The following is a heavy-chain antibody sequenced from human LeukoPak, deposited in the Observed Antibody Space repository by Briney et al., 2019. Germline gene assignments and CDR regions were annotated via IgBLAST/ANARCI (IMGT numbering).Heavy chain of an antibody. CDR1: GFTFSSYG. Sequence: PGGSLRLSCAASGFTFSSYGMHWVRQAPDKGLEWVAFIRYDGGNKYYADSMKGRFTISRDNSKSTLYLQINSLRAEDTAVYYCAKDSRRYSNGWHFDYWGQGILVTVSS. J-gene: IGHJ4*02. CDR2: IRYDGGNK. D-gene: IGHD6-19*01. V-gene: IGHV3-30*02. CDR3: AKDSRRYSNGWHFDY.